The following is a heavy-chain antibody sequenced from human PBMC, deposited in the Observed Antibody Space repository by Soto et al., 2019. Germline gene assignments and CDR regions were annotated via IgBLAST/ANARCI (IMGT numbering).Heavy chain of an antibody. CDR1: GGSISSYY. V-gene: IGHV4-59*01. Sequence: QVQLQESGPGLVKPSETLSLTCTVSGGSISSYYWSWVRQPPGKGLEWIGYIYYSGSTKYNPSLKSRVTISVDTSKTQFSLKLSSVTAADTAVYYCARGSCSSTSCYVGFYYMDVWGKGTTVTVSS. D-gene: IGHD2-2*01. J-gene: IGHJ6*03. CDR3: ARGSCSSTSCYVGFYYMDV. CDR2: IYYSGST.